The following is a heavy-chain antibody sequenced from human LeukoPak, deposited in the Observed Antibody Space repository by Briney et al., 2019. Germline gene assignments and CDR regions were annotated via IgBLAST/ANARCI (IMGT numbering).Heavy chain of an antibody. V-gene: IGHV1-18*01. J-gene: IGHJ4*02. CDR3: ARDYWSYEGGHYFDY. Sequence: ASVTVSFKASGYTFTSYGISWVRQAPGQGREWMGWISAYNGNTNYAQKLQGRVTMTTDTSTSTAYMELRSLRSDDTAVYYCARDYWSYEGGHYFDYWGQGTLATVSS. CDR1: GYTFTSYG. D-gene: IGHD1-26*01. CDR2: ISAYNGNT.